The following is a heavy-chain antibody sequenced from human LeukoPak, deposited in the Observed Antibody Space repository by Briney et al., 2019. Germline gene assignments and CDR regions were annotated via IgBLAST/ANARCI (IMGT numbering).Heavy chain of an antibody. J-gene: IGHJ4*02. V-gene: IGHV4-59*01. CDR3: ARGRPFIVGAYDY. CDR2: IYYSGST. CDR1: GGSISSYY. D-gene: IGHD1-26*01. Sequence: PSETLSLICTVSGGSISSYYWSWIRQPPGKGLEWIGYIYYSGSTNYNPSLKSRVTISVDTSKNQFSLKLSSVTAADTAVYYCARGRPFIVGAYDYWGQGTLVTVSS.